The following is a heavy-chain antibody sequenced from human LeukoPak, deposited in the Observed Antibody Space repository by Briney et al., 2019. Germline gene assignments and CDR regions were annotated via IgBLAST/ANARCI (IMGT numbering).Heavy chain of an antibody. CDR2: IYYTGNT. CDR1: GDSITGYY. Sequence: SETLSLTCSVSGDSITGYYWGWIRQPPGKGLEWIGNIYYTGNTYYNSSLKSRVTISVDTSKNQFSLKLSSVTAADTAVYYCARDRRGYSYGYSWFDPWGQGTLVTVSS. V-gene: IGHV4-39*07. J-gene: IGHJ5*02. CDR3: ARDRRGYSYGYSWFDP. D-gene: IGHD5-18*01.